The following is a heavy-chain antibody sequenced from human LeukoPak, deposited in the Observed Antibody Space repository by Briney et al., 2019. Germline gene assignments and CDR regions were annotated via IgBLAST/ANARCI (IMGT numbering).Heavy chain of an antibody. V-gene: IGHV2-5*02. D-gene: IGHD3-10*02. J-gene: IGHJ3*02. CDR2: IYWDDDK. Sequence: SGPTLVNPTQTLTLTCAFSGFSLSTSGVGVGWIRLPPGRALECLALIYWDDDKRYSPSLKSRLTITKDTSKNQVVLTITNMDPVDTATYYCAHLGFNFGRGAFDIWGQGTVVTVSS. CDR1: GFSLSTSGVG. CDR3: AHLGFNFGRGAFDI.